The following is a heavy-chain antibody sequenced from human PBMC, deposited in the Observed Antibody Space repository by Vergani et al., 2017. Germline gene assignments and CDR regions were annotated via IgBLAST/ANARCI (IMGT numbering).Heavy chain of an antibody. V-gene: IGHV5-51*01. D-gene: IGHD6-13*01. CDR2: IYPGDSDT. Sequence: EVQLVQSGAEVKKPGESLKISCKGSGYSFTSYWIGWVRQMPGKGLEWRGIIYPGDSDTRYSPSFQGQVTISADKSISTAYLQWSSLKASDTAMYYCARLIGRSSWYSQPPCGMDVWGQGTTVTVSS. CDR3: ARLIGRSSWYSQPPCGMDV. CDR1: GYSFTSYW. J-gene: IGHJ6*02.